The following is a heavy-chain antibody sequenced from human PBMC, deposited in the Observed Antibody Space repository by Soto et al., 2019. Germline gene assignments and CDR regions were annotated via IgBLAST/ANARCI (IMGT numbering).Heavy chain of an antibody. J-gene: IGHJ4*02. Sequence: EVQLLESGGGLVQPGGSLRLSCAASGFTFSSYAMSWVRQAPGKGLEWVSGISGSGGSTYYAGSVKGRFTISRDNSKNTLYLQMNSLRAEDTAVYYCAKASGWFGEFDYWGQGTLVTVSS. CDR1: GFTFSSYA. CDR2: ISGSGGST. D-gene: IGHD3-10*01. CDR3: AKASGWFGEFDY. V-gene: IGHV3-23*01.